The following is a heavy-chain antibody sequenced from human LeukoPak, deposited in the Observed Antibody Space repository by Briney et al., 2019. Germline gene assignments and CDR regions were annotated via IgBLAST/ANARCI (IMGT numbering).Heavy chain of an antibody. Sequence: GGSLRLSCAASGFTFSSYAMHWVRQAPGKGLEWVANIKQDGSEKYYVDSVKGRFTISRDNAKNSLYLQMNSLRAEDTAVYYCARDKPEGAAAGTFDYWGQGTLVTVSS. CDR3: ARDKPEGAAAGTFDY. D-gene: IGHD6-13*01. CDR1: GFTFSSYA. V-gene: IGHV3-7*01. CDR2: IKQDGSEK. J-gene: IGHJ4*02.